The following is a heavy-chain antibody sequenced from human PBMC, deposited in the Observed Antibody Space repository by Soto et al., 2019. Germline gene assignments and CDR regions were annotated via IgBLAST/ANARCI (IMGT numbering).Heavy chain of an antibody. V-gene: IGHV3-23*01. CDR3: AKDADFDS. Sequence: GGSLRLSCAASGFTFNTYALSWVRQAPGKGLEWVSALSGSGGSAFYADSVKGRFTISRDNSKNTLFLQMNSLRAEDTAVYYYAKDADFDSWGREPLVTVSS. CDR2: LSGSGGSA. CDR1: GFTFNTYA. J-gene: IGHJ4*02.